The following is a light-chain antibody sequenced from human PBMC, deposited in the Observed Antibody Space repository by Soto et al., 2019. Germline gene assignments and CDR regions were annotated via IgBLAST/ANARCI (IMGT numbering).Light chain of an antibody. J-gene: IGLJ1*01. Sequence: QSALTQPASVSGSPGQSITISCTGTSSDVGGYNYVSWYKQHPGKAPKLMIYEVSNRPSGVSNRFSGSKSGNTASLTISGLQAKDEADYYCSSYTSSSTPDVFGTGTKVTVL. CDR3: SSYTSSSTPDV. CDR2: EVS. CDR1: SSDVGGYNY. V-gene: IGLV2-14*01.